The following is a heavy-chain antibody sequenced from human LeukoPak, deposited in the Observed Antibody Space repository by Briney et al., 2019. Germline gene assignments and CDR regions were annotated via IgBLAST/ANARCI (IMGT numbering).Heavy chain of an antibody. CDR1: GFTFSNYA. Sequence: GASLRLSCVASGFTFSNYAMSWVRQAPGKGLEWVAVISYDGSNKYYADSVKGRFTISRDNSKNTLYLQMNSLRAEDTAVYYCARDLGDPLWFGSNWFDPWGQGTLVTVSS. J-gene: IGHJ5*02. CDR2: ISYDGSNK. V-gene: IGHV3-30-3*01. CDR3: ARDLGDPLWFGSNWFDP. D-gene: IGHD3-10*01.